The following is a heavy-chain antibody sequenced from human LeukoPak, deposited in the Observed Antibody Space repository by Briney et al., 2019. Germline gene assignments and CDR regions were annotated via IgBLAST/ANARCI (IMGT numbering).Heavy chain of an antibody. V-gene: IGHV5-51*01. CDR2: IYPGGSNT. CDR3: ARLAISSIWSVYFDY. D-gene: IGHD6-13*01. J-gene: IGHJ4*02. Sequence: GGSLKISCKGSGYSFTSYWIGWVRQMPGKGLEWMGSIYPGGSNTRYSPSFQGQVTISADKSISTAYLQWSSLKASDTAMYYCARLAISSIWSVYFDYWGQGTLVTVSS. CDR1: GYSFTSYW.